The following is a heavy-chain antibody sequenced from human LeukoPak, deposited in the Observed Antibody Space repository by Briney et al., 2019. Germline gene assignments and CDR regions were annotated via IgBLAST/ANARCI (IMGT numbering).Heavy chain of an antibody. Sequence: GASVKVSCKASGYTFTSYGISWVRQAPGQGLEWMGWISAYNGNTNYAQKLQGRVTMTTDTSTSTAYMELRGLRSDDTAVYYCARASRTRIQLSQFSRMDVWGQGTTVTVSS. CDR1: GYTFTSYG. CDR3: ARASRTRIQLSQFSRMDV. D-gene: IGHD5-18*01. V-gene: IGHV1-18*01. CDR2: ISAYNGNT. J-gene: IGHJ6*02.